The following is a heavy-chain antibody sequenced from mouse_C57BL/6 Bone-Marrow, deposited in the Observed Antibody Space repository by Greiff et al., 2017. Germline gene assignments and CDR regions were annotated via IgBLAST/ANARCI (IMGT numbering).Heavy chain of an antibody. CDR1: GFNIKDAY. CDR2: IDPATGDT. Sequence: EVQLPQSGAELVRPGASVKLSCTASGFNIKDAYMHWVKQRPDQGLEWIGWIDPATGDTEYASKFQGKATITADTSSNTAYLQLSSLTSEDTAVYYCTTGHYYYWGQGTTLTVSS. CDR3: TTGHYYY. D-gene: IGHD1-1*01. J-gene: IGHJ2*01. V-gene: IGHV14-4*01.